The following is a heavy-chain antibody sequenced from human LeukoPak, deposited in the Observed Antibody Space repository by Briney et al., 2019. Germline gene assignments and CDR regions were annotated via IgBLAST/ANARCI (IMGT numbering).Heavy chain of an antibody. CDR1: GFTITSYD. D-gene: IGHD2/OR15-2a*01. J-gene: IGHJ4*02. V-gene: IGHV3-23*01. CDR3: AGLLYYFDY. Sequence: PGGSLRLSCAASGFTITSYDMSWVRQAPGKGLEWVSGITGSGGTTYYADSVKGRFSISRDNSKNTLYLQMNSLRTEDTAVYYGAGLLYYFDYWGQGSLVTVSS. CDR2: ITGSGGTT.